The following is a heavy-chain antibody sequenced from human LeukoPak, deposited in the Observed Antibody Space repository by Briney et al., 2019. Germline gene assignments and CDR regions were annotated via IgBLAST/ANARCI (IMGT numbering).Heavy chain of an antibody. D-gene: IGHD2-2*01. Sequence: GESLKISCKGSGYSFTSHWIGWVRQMRGKGLEWMGIIYPGGSDTRYSPSFQGQVTISADKSISTAYLQWSSLKASDTAMYYCARWGKYCSSATCYSYFDPWGQGTLVTVSS. J-gene: IGHJ5*02. V-gene: IGHV5-51*01. CDR2: IYPGGSDT. CDR1: GYSFTSHW. CDR3: ARWGKYCSSATCYSYFDP.